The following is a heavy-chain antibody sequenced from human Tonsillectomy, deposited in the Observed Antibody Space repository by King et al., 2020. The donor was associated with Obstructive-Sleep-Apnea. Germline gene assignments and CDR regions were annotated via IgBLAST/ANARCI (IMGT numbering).Heavy chain of an antibody. J-gene: IGHJ4*02. V-gene: IGHV4-31*03. CDR2: IYDSGST. CDR1: GGSISSGGYY. D-gene: IGHD2-15*01. CDR3: SRDRLGYCSGSSCYSGFDY. Sequence: MQLQESGPGLVKPSQTLSLTCTVSGGSISSGGYYWSWIRQHPGKGLEWIGYIYDSGSTYYNPSLKSRVTISVDTSKNQFSLKLSSVTAADTAVYYCSRDRLGYCSGSSCYSGFDYWGQGTLVTVSS.